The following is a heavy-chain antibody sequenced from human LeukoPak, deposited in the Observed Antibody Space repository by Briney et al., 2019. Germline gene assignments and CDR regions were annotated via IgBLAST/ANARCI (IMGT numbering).Heavy chain of an antibody. V-gene: IGHV3-11*01. D-gene: IGHD3-22*01. Sequence: GGSLRLSCTASGFTFSDYYMSWIRQAPGKGLEWVSYISSSGSTIYYADSVKGRFTISRDNAKNSLYLQMNSLRAEDTAVYYCATTNPPITMIDGMDVWGQRTTVTVSS. J-gene: IGHJ6*02. CDR2: ISSSGSTI. CDR3: ATTNPPITMIDGMDV. CDR1: GFTFSDYY.